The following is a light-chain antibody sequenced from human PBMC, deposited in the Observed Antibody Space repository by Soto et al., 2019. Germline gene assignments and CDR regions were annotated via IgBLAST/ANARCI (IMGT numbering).Light chain of an antibody. CDR1: QSVSSY. V-gene: IGKV3-11*01. Sequence: EIVLTQSPATLSLSPGERATLSCRASQSVSSYLAWYQLKPGQAPRLLIYDTSNRATGVPARFSGSGSGTDFTLTISSLEPEDCAIYYCQQRQYWPPITFGQGTRLEIK. CDR3: QQRQYWPPIT. CDR2: DTS. J-gene: IGKJ5*01.